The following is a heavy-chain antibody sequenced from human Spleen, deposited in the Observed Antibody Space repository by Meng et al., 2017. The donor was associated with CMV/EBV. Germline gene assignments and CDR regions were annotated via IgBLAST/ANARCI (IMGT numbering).Heavy chain of an antibody. CDR3: ARRGYDDWYFDL. Sequence: SETLSLTCTVSGGSISSGGYYWSWIRQHPGKGLEWIGYIYYSGSTYYNPSLKSRVTMSVDTSKNQFSLKLSSVTAADTAVYYCARRGYDDWYFDLWGRGTLVTVSS. D-gene: IGHD3-3*01. CDR2: IYYSGST. V-gene: IGHV4-31*03. J-gene: IGHJ2*01. CDR1: GGSISSGGYY.